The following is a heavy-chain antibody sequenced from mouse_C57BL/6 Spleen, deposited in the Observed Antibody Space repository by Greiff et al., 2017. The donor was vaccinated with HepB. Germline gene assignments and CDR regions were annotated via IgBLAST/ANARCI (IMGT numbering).Heavy chain of an antibody. J-gene: IGHJ3*01. CDR1: GYTFTSYW. D-gene: IGHD2-14*01. Sequence: QVQLQQPGAELVMPGASVKLSCKASGYTFTSYWMHWVKQRPGQGLEWIGEIDPSDSYTNYNQKFKGKSTLTVDKSSSTAYMQLSSLTSEDSAVYYCARLDGTTGFAYWGQGTLVTVSA. V-gene: IGHV1-69*01. CDR2: IDPSDSYT. CDR3: ARLDGTTGFAY.